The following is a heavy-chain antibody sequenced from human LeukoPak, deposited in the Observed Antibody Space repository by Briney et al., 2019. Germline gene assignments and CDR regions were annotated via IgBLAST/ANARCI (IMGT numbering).Heavy chain of an antibody. CDR1: GFTFSSYG. J-gene: IGHJ4*02. CDR2: ISYDGSNK. D-gene: IGHD6-19*01. V-gene: IGHV3-30*18. Sequence: PGGSLRLSCAASGFTFSSYGMHWVRQAPGKGLEWVAVISYDGSNKYYADSVKGRFTISRDNSKNTLYLQINSLRAEDTAVYYCANGIAVAGEDGVLGLYWGQGTLVTVSS. CDR3: ANGIAVAGEDGVLGLY.